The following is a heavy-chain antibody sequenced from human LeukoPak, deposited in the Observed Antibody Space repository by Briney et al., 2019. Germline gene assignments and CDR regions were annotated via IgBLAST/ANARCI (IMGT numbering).Heavy chain of an antibody. Sequence: GRSLGLSCAASGFTFRSYWMSWLRQAPGKWPEWLTNIRLDGREKYYMDSVKGRFTISRDNAKKSLYLQMNSLRADDTAMYYCARDFSAQVPVAIHDNWFDPWGQGTLVIVSS. J-gene: IGHJ5*02. CDR2: IRLDGREK. V-gene: IGHV3-7*01. CDR3: ARDFSAQVPVAIHDNWFDP. D-gene: IGHD2-2*01. CDR1: GFTFRSYW.